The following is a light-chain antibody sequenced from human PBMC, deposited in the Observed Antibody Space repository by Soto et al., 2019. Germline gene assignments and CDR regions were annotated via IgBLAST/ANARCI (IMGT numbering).Light chain of an antibody. Sequence: EIVLTQSPGTLSLSPGERATLSCRASQSVSSSYLAWYQQKPGQAPRLRIYGASSRATGIPDRFSGSGSGTDFTLTISRVEPEDFAVYYCQQYGSSTVFTFGPGTNVDIK. CDR1: QSVSSSY. V-gene: IGKV3-20*01. CDR2: GAS. CDR3: QQYGSSTVFT. J-gene: IGKJ3*01.